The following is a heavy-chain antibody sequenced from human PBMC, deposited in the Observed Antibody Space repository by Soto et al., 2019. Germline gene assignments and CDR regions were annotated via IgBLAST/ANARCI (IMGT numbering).Heavy chain of an antibody. CDR2: ISGSGGST. CDR3: AKDQSRMERSRGDY. Sequence: EVQLLESGGGLVQPGGSLRLSCAASGFTFSSYAMSWVRQAPGKGLEWASAISGSGGSTYYADSVKGRFTISRDNSKNTLYLQMNSLRAEDTAVYYCAKDQSRMERSRGDYWGQGTLVTVSS. V-gene: IGHV3-23*01. J-gene: IGHJ4*02. CDR1: GFTFSSYA. D-gene: IGHD1-1*01.